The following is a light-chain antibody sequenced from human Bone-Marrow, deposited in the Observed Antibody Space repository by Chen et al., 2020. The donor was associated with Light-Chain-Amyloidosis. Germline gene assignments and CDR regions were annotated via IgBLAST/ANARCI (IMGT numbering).Light chain of an antibody. CDR1: NIGSTS. V-gene: IGLV3-21*02. CDR3: QVWDRSSDRPV. CDR2: DDS. J-gene: IGLJ3*02. Sequence: SYALTQPSSVSVAPRQTATNACGGNNIGSTSVHWYQQTPGQAPLLVVYDDSDRPSGIPERLSGSNSGNTATLTLSRVVAGDEADYYCQVWDRSSDRPVFGGGTKLTVL.